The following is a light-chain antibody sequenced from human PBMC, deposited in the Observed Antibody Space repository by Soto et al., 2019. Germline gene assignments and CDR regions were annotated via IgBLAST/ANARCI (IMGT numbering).Light chain of an antibody. CDR1: SSNIGAGYD. CDR3: CSYAGSTTRVQ. J-gene: IGLJ2*01. CDR2: GNS. V-gene: IGLV1-40*01. Sequence: QSVLTQPPPVSGAPGQRVTISCTGSSSNIGAGYDVHWYQQLPGTAPKLLIYGNSNRPSGVPDRFSGSKSGTSASLAITGLQAEDEADYYCCSYAGSTTRVQFGGGTKLTVL.